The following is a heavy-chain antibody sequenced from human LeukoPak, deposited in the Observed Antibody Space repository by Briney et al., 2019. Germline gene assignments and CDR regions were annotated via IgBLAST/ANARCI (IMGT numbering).Heavy chain of an antibody. CDR1: GSTLSSYW. D-gene: IGHD6-19*01. J-gene: IGHJ2*01. Sequence: GGSLRLSCAASGSTLSSYWMHWVRQSPGKGLVWVSRIDSDGSSTTYADSVKGRFTISRDNAKNTLYLQMNSLRAEDTAVYYCARPPYSSGSFDLWGRGTLVTVSS. V-gene: IGHV3-74*01. CDR2: IDSDGSST. CDR3: ARPPYSSGSFDL.